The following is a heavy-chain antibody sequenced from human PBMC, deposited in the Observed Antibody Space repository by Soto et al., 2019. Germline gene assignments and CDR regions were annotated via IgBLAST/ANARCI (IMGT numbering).Heavy chain of an antibody. CDR2: VYFAGST. J-gene: IGHJ5*01. Sequence: KPSETLSLTCIVSGGSISGTTYYWGWIRQPPGKGLEWIGSVYFAGSTYYNPSLKSRVTISVDTSMNQFSLRLSSVTAADTALYYCARGGYSYGYHFDSWGPGTLVTVSS. CDR3: ARGGYSYGYHFDS. V-gene: IGHV4-39*01. CDR1: GGSISGTTYY. D-gene: IGHD5-18*01.